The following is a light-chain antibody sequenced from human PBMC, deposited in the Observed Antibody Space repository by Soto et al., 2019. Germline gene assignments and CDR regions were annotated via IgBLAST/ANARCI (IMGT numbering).Light chain of an antibody. J-gene: IGLJ1*01. CDR1: SSDVGGYSY. V-gene: IGLV2-8*01. Sequence: QSVLTQPPSASGSPGQSVAISCTGTSSDVGGYSYVSWYQQHPGKAPKLMIYEVTKRPSGVPDRFSASKSGNMASLTVSGLQAEDEADYYCSSYAGSNNFVFGTGTKVTVL. CDR3: SSYAGSNNFV. CDR2: EVT.